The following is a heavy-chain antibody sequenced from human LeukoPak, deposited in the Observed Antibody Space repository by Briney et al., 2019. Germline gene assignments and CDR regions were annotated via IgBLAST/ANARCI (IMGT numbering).Heavy chain of an antibody. V-gene: IGHV4-30-2*01. CDR1: GDSISNDDYS. J-gene: IGHJ6*02. CDR3: ARGGGYYPYGLDV. Sequence: PSETLSLTCAVSGDSISNDDYSWCWVRPPPGKGLEWIGYIHHSGSAYYNPPLKSRVTISLDRSKNQFSLSLTSVTAADTADYYCARGGGYYPYGLDVWGQGITVIVSS. D-gene: IGHD3-10*01. CDR2: IHHSGSA.